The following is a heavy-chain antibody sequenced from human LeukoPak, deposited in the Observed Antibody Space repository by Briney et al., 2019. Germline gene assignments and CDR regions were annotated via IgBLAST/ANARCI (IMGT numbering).Heavy chain of an antibody. CDR1: GSTFSSYG. J-gene: IGHJ4*02. Sequence: QSGGSLRLSCAASGSTFSSYGMNWVRQAPGKGLEWVSYISSSGNIMYYADSVKGRFTISRDNVKNSLYLQMNSLRAEDTAVYYCANHPFDYWGQGTLVTVSS. V-gene: IGHV3-48*03. CDR2: ISSSGNIM. CDR3: ANHPFDY.